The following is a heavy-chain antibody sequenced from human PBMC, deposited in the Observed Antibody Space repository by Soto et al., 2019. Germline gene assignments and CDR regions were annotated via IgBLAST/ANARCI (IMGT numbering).Heavy chain of an antibody. D-gene: IGHD3-9*01. J-gene: IGHJ6*02. V-gene: IGHV1-69*13. CDR1: GGTFSSYA. CDR3: ARDELRYFDWSPHAPYYYGMDV. Sequence: ASVKVSCKASGGTFSSYAISWVRQAPGQGLEWMGGIIPIFGTANYAQKFQGRVTITADESTSTAYMELSSLRSEDTAVYYCARDELRYFDWSPHAPYYYGMDVWGQGTTVTVSS. CDR2: IIPIFGTA.